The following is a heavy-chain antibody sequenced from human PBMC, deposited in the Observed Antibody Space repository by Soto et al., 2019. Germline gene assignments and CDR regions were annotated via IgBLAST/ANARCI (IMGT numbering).Heavy chain of an antibody. D-gene: IGHD6-13*01. J-gene: IGHJ4*02. CDR2: IFSNDEK. CDR3: ARIRIAAAGNHFDY. Sequence: QVTLKESGPVLVKPTETRTLTCTVSGFLLSNGRVGVSWIRQPPGKALEWLAHIFSNDEKSYSTSLKSRLSISKDTSKRQVVLTLTNMDPVDTATYYCARIRIAAAGNHFDYWGQGTLGTVSA. CDR1: GFLLSNGRVG. V-gene: IGHV2-26*01.